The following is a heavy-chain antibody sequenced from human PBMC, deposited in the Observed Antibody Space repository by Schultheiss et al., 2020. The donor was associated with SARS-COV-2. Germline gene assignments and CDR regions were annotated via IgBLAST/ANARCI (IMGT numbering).Heavy chain of an antibody. J-gene: IGHJ6*02. CDR1: GFTFSSYA. V-gene: IGHV3-64D*06. CDR2: ISSNGGST. Sequence: GESLKISCSASGFTFSSYAMHWVRQAPGKGLEYVSAISSNGGSTYYADSVKGRFTISRDNSKNTLYLQMSSLRSEDTAVYYCVKVAVDTAPMDVWGQGTTVTVSS. CDR3: VKVAVDTAPMDV. D-gene: IGHD5-18*01.